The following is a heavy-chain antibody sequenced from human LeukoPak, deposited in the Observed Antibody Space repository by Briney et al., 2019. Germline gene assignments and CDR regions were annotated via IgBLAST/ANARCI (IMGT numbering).Heavy chain of an antibody. V-gene: IGHV3-74*01. J-gene: IGHJ4*02. CDR2: VSTDGSST. D-gene: IGHD6-6*01. CDR3: VRASTTRPNLIDY. CDR1: GFTFSSYW. Sequence: GGSLRLSCAASGFTFSSYWMPWVRQAPGKGLVWVSRVSTDGSSTYYADSMKGRFTISRDNAKNTLYLQMNSLRADDSAVYYCVRASTTRPNLIDYWGQGTLVTVSS.